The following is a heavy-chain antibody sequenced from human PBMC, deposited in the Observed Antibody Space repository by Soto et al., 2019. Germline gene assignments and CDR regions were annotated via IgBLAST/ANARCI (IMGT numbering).Heavy chain of an antibody. CDR1: GFAFGDYY. CDR2: ISSSSSYT. V-gene: IGHV3-11*03. Sequence: GVSMRLSRASRGFAFGDYYMSWIRQAPGKGLEWVSYISSSSSYTNYADSVKGRFTISRDNAKNSLYLQMNSLRAEDTAVYYCASGVAVAGVDPWGQGT. J-gene: IGHJ5*02. D-gene: IGHD6-19*01. CDR3: ASGVAVAGVDP.